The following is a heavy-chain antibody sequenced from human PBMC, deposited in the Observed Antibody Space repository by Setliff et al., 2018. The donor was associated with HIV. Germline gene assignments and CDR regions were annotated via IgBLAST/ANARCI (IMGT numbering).Heavy chain of an antibody. J-gene: IGHJ3*02. CDR2: IQTSGST. CDR1: GDSISRYY. CDR3: ARSLYDSSMNVI. Sequence: PSETLSLTCTVSGDSISRYYWSWIRQPAGKGLEWIGRIQTSGSTNYNPSLKTRVTMSVDTSKNQFSLKLTSVTAADTAVYYCARSLYDSSMNVIWGQGTMVTVSS. V-gene: IGHV4-4*07. D-gene: IGHD3-22*01.